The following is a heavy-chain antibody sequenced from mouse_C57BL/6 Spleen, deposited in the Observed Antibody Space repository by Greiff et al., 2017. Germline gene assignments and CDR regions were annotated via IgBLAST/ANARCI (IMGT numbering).Heavy chain of an antibody. D-gene: IGHD2-4*01. V-gene: IGHV7-3*01. CDR2: IRNKANGYTT. J-gene: IGHJ2*01. Sequence: EVQRVESGGGLVQPGGSLSLSCAASGFTFTDYYMSWVRQPPGKALEWLGFIRNKANGYTTEYSASVKGRFTISRDNSQSILYLQMNALRAEDSATYYCARWNYYDFFDYWGQGTTLTVSS. CDR3: ARWNYYDFFDY. CDR1: GFTFTDYY.